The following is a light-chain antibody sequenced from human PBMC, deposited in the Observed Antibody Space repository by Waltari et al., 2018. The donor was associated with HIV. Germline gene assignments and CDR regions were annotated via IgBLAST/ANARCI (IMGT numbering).Light chain of an antibody. CDR3: QVWDTSRDHVI. CDR1: NIGRKS. V-gene: IGLV3-21*02. J-gene: IGLJ2*01. CDR2: DDS. Sequence: SYVLTQPPSVSAAPGPTASLSCGGNNIGRKSVRWYQQKPGQAPVLVVYDDSDRPSGIPERFSGSNSGNTATLTSSRVEAGDEADYYCQVWDTSRDHVIFGGGTKLTVL.